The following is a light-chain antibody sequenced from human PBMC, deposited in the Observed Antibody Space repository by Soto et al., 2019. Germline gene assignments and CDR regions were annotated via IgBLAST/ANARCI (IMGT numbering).Light chain of an antibody. Sequence: ENVLRLSARTRALYRGERATRSCRASQSVSSSYLAWYQQKPGQAPRLLIYGASSRATGIPDRFSGSGSGTDFTLTICRLEPEDFAVYYCQQYGSSGTFGQGTKVDI. J-gene: IGKJ1*01. V-gene: IGKV3-20*01. CDR2: GAS. CDR3: QQYGSSGT. CDR1: QSVSSSY.